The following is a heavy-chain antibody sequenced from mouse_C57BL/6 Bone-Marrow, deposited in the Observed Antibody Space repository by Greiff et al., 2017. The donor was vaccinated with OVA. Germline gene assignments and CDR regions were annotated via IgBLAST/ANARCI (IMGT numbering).Heavy chain of an antibody. Sequence: VQLQQSGAELVRPGASVTLSCKASGYTFTDYEMHWVKQTPVHGLEWIGAIDPETGGTAYNQKFKGKAILTADKSSSTAYMELRSLTSEDSAVYYCTRDSHSFYWYFDVWGTGTTVTVSS. V-gene: IGHV1-15*01. J-gene: IGHJ1*03. CDR2: IDPETGGT. CDR1: GYTFTDYE. CDR3: TRDSHSFYWYFDV. D-gene: IGHD3-1*01.